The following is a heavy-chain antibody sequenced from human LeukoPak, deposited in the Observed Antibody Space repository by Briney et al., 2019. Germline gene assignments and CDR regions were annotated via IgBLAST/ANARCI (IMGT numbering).Heavy chain of an antibody. CDR1: VFTFYFYA. J-gene: IGHJ3*02. CDR2: ISWNSGSI. CDR3: AKDIHADENAFDI. V-gene: IGHV3-9*01. D-gene: IGHD2-2*01. Sequence: GGPQRLFCRASVFTFYFYAMHWVRDAPGKGVEGVSGISWNSGSIGYADSGKGRFTISRDNAKNSLYLQMNSLRAEDTALYYCAKDIHADENAFDIWGQGTMVTVSS.